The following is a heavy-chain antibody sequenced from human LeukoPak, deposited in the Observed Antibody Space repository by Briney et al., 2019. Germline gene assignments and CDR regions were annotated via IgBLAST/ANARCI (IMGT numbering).Heavy chain of an antibody. Sequence: GGSLRLSCAASGFTFSSYSMNWVRQAPGKGLEWGSSISSSSSYIYYADSVKGRFTISRDNAKNSLYLQMNSLRAEDTAVYYCARRDPLSYQLGTLNFDHWGQGTLVTVSS. CDR3: ARRDPLSYQLGTLNFDH. D-gene: IGHD1-26*01. CDR2: ISSSSSYI. J-gene: IGHJ4*02. CDR1: GFTFSSYS. V-gene: IGHV3-21*01.